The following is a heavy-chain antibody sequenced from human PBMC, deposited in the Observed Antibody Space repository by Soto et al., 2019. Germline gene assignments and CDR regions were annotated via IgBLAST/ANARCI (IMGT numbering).Heavy chain of an antibody. V-gene: IGHV5-10-1*01. CDR2: IDPSDSYT. CDR1: GYSFTSYW. J-gene: IGHJ6*02. Sequence: PGESLKISCRGSGYSFTSYWISWVRQMPGKGLEWMGRIDPSDSYTNYSPSFQGHVTISADKSISTAYLQWSSLKASDTAMYYCARHPTSYYDSTSYYYYGMDVWGQETTVTVSS. D-gene: IGHD3-22*01. CDR3: ARHPTSYYDSTSYYYYGMDV.